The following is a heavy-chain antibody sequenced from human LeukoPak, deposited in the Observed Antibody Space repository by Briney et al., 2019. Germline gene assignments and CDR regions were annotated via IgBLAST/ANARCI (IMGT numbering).Heavy chain of an antibody. CDR2: IYSDGNT. J-gene: IGHJ5*02. CDR3: AGDTHSSSWYDH. D-gene: IGHD6-19*01. CDR1: GFTVSSIY. V-gene: IGHV3-53*01. Sequence: PGGSLRLSCAVSGFTVSSIYMSWVRQAPGKGLEWVSFIYSDGNTYYADSVKGRFTLSRDSSRNTLYLQMNSLRVDDTAVYYCAGDTHSSSWYDHWGQETLVTVSS.